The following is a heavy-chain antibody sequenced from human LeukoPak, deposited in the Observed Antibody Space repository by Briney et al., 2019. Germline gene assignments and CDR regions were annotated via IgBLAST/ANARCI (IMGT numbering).Heavy chain of an antibody. V-gene: IGHV3-74*01. CDR1: GW. CDR3: ASIFDA. J-gene: IGHJ4*02. CDR2: INDLGTAT. Sequence: PGGSLRLPCADSGWMHGVRQVAGKGLAWVTGINDLGTATYYADSVKGRFTIYRDNAKNTVSLQMNSLSAEDTAVYYCASIFDAWGQGFLVTVSS.